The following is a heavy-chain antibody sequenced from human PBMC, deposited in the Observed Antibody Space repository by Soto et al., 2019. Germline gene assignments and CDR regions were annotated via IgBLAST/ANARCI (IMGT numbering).Heavy chain of an antibody. J-gene: IGHJ3*02. Sequence: SETLSLTCTVPGGSISTYYWTWIRQPPGKGLEWIGYVTYSGGPTYNPSLKSRVTISVDTSKKFSLNLTSVTAADTAVYYCARGAGYQLTGAFDTWGQGTMVTVSS. CDR2: VTYSGGP. V-gene: IGHV4-59*01. D-gene: IGHD2-2*01. CDR3: ARGAGYQLTGAFDT. CDR1: GGSISTYY.